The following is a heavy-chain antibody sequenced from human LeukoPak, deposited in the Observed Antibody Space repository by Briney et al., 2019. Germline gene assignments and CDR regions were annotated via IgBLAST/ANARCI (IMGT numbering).Heavy chain of an antibody. Sequence: PGGSLRLSCAASGVTFRTSGMHWVRQPPGKGLEWVSFISSSSSYIYYADSVKGRFTISRDNAKNSLYLQMNSLRAEDTAVYYCAREVPAAINFDYWGQGTLVTVSS. CDR3: AREVPAAINFDY. CDR1: GVTFRTSG. J-gene: IGHJ4*02. V-gene: IGHV3-21*01. CDR2: ISSSSSYI. D-gene: IGHD2-2*01.